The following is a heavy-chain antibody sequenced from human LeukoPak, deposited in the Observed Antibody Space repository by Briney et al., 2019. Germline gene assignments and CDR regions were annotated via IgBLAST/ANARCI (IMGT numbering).Heavy chain of an antibody. D-gene: IGHD4-17*01. CDR3: ARITVTTGGVDY. J-gene: IGHJ4*02. CDR2: IYYSGST. CDR1: GGSISSSSYY. V-gene: IGHV4-39*01. Sequence: PSETLSLTCTVSGGSISSSSYYWGWIRQPPGKGLEWIGSIYYSGSTYYNPSLKSRVTISVDTSKNQFSLKLSSVTAADTAVYYCARITVTTGGVDYWGQGTLVTVSP.